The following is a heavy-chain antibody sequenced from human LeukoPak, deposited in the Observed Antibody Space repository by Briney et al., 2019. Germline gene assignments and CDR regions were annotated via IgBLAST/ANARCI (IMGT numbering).Heavy chain of an antibody. CDR1: GFTFSSYC. CDR3: ARALGVSGGDCYSDY. Sequence: GRSLRLSPAASGFTFSSYCMSCVRQAPRKGLEWVANIKQDGSENYSMDSVKGRFTIYRDNPKNTLSLQMNSLRAEDTAVYYCARALGVSGGDCYSDYWGQGTLVTVSS. CDR2: IKQDGSEN. D-gene: IGHD2-21*02. V-gene: IGHV3-7*01. J-gene: IGHJ4*02.